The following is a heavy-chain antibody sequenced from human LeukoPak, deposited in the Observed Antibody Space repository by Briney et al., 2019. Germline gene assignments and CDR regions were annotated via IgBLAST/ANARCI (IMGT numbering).Heavy chain of an antibody. Sequence: RPAETLSLTCTVSGGSISSSNYYWGWIRQPPGKGLEWIGSIYYSGSTYYTPSLKSRVTISVDTSKNQFSLKLSSVTAADTAVYYCASDSSGYYYYFDYWGQGTLVTVSS. J-gene: IGHJ4*02. V-gene: IGHV4-39*07. D-gene: IGHD3-22*01. CDR1: GGSISSSNYY. CDR3: ASDSSGYYYYFDY. CDR2: IYYSGST.